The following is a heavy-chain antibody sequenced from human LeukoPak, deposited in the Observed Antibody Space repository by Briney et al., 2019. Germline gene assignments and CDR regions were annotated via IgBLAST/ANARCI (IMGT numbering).Heavy chain of an antibody. Sequence: SETLSLTCTVSGGSISSYYWSWIRQPAGKGLEWIGRIYTSGSTNYNPSLKSRVTMSVDTSKNQFSLKLSSATAADTAVYYCARELRYFDWLLFDYWGQGTLVTVSS. V-gene: IGHV4-4*07. D-gene: IGHD3-9*01. CDR2: IYTSGST. CDR3: ARELRYFDWLLFDY. CDR1: GGSISSYY. J-gene: IGHJ4*02.